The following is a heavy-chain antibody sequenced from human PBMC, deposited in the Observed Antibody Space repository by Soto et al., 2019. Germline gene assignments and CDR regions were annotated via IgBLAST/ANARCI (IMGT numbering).Heavy chain of an antibody. CDR2: IYYSGST. CDR3: ARDLFPIAAAPYYYYGMDV. CDR1: GGSISSYY. V-gene: IGHV4-59*01. Sequence: SETLSLTCTVSGGSISSYYWSWIRQPPGKGLEWIGYIYYSGSTNYNPSLRSRVTISVDTSKNQFSLKLSSVTAADTAVYYCARDLFPIAAAPYYYYGMDVWGQGTTVTVSS. J-gene: IGHJ6*02. D-gene: IGHD6-13*01.